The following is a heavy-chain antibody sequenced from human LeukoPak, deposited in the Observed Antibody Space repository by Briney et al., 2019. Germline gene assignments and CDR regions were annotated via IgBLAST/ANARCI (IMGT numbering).Heavy chain of an antibody. J-gene: IGHJ4*02. D-gene: IGHD5-12*01. V-gene: IGHV3-30*04. CDR2: ISYDGSNK. CDR3: AKDGAWLRFDD. Sequence: PGGSLRLSCAASGFTSSSYAMHWVRQAPGKGLEWVAVISYDGSNKYYADSVKGRFSISRDDSKNTLYLQMKNLRAEDTAVYYCAKDGAWLRFDDWGQGILVSVSS. CDR1: GFTSSSYA.